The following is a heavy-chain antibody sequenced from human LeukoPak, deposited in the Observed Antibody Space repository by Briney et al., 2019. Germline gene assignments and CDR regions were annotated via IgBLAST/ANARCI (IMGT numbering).Heavy chain of an antibody. CDR3: ARGVGGSYYYYYMDV. CDR1: GGTFSSYA. CDR2: IIPIFGTA. Sequence: SVKVSCKASGGTFSSYAISWVRQAPGQGLEWMGGIIPIFGTANYAQKFQGRVTITTDESTSTAYMELSSLRSEDAAVYYCARGVGGSYYYYYMDVWGKGTTVTVSS. D-gene: IGHD1-26*01. V-gene: IGHV1-69*05. J-gene: IGHJ6*03.